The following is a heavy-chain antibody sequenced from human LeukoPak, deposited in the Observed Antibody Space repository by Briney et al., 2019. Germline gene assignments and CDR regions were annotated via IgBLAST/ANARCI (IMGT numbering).Heavy chain of an antibody. D-gene: IGHD4-17*01. V-gene: IGHV3-48*01. CDR2: ISSSSSSSSI. Sequence: GGSLRLSCAASGFTFSSYAMSWVRQAPGKGLEWVSYISSSSSSSSIYYADSVKGRFTISRDNAKNSLYLQMNSLRAEDTAVYYCARQVTTTWFDPWGQGTLVTVSS. J-gene: IGHJ5*02. CDR1: GFTFSSYA. CDR3: ARQVTTTWFDP.